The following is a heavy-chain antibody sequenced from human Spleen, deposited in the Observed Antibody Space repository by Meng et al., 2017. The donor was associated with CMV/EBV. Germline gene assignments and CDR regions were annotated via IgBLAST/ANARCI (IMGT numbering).Heavy chain of an antibody. CDR3: ARGLTSRGIPLNFAY. Sequence: GESLKISCEISGFIFEDYGMSWVRQAPGKGLEWISGINWNGGTTTYADSVKGRFTISRDNAKNSLYLQLNSLGAEDTALFYCARGLTSRGIPLNFAYWGQGTLVTVSS. V-gene: IGHV3-20*04. J-gene: IGHJ4*02. CDR1: GFIFEDYG. D-gene: IGHD3-10*01. CDR2: INWNGGTT.